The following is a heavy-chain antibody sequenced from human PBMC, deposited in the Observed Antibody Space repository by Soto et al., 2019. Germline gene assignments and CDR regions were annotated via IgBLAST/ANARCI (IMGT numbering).Heavy chain of an antibody. J-gene: IGHJ4*02. V-gene: IGHV5-51*01. Sequence: PGESLKISCKGSGYSFTSYWIGWVRQMPGKGLEWMGIIYPGDSDTRYSPSFQGQVTISADKSISTAYLQWSSLKASDTAMYYCARHLGDSSSPTPAGYWGQGTLVTVSS. CDR1: GYSFTSYW. CDR3: ARHLGDSSSPTPAGY. CDR2: IYPGDSDT. D-gene: IGHD6-6*01.